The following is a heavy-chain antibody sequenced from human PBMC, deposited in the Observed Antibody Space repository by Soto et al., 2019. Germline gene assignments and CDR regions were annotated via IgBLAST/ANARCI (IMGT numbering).Heavy chain of an antibody. CDR3: ARDQSYSSSWYFDY. V-gene: IGHV4-59*01. Sequence: PSETLSLTCTVSGGSISSYYWSWIRQPPGKGLEWIGYIYYSGSTNYNPSLKSRVTISVDTSKNQFSLKLSSVTAADTAVYYCARDQSYSSSWYFDYWGQGTPVTVSS. J-gene: IGHJ4*02. D-gene: IGHD6-13*01. CDR1: GGSISSYY. CDR2: IYYSGST.